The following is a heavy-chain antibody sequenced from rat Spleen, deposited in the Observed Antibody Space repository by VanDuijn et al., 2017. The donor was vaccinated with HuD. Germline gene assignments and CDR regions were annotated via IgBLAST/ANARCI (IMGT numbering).Heavy chain of an antibody. V-gene: IGHV5-31*01. D-gene: IGHD4-3*01. CDR1: GFTFNNYW. CDR3: ARHNSGYGVMDA. Sequence: EVQLVESGGGLVQPGGSLKLSCVASGFTFNNYWMTWIRQAPGRGLEWVATISTSGGSTYYRDSVKGRFTLSRENAKNTLYLQMDSLRSEDTATYFCARHNSGYGVMDAWGQGASVTVSS. J-gene: IGHJ4*01. CDR2: ISTSGGST.